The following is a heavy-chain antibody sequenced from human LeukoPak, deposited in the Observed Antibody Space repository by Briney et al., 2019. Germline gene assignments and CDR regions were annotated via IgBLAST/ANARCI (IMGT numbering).Heavy chain of an antibody. V-gene: IGHV3-66*01. CDR3: ARDVNY. CDR2: IYSGGST. CDR1: GFTFSNVW. J-gene: IGHJ4*02. Sequence: PGGSLRLSCVVSGFTFSNVWMSWVRQAPGKGLEWVSVIYSGGSTYYADSVKGRFTISRDNSKNTLYLQMNSLRAEDTAVYYCARDVNYWGQGTLVTISS.